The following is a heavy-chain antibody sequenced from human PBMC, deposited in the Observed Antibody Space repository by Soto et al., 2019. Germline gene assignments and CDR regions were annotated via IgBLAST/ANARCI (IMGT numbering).Heavy chain of an antibody. V-gene: IGHV4-31*03. CDR3: ARGHYGFWSRYYTGVY. Sequence: SATLSLTCPVSGVSISSGGYYWSLIRQHPGKGLEWIGYIYYSGSTYYNPSLKSRVTISVDTSKNQFSLKLSSVTAADTAVYYCARGHYGFWSRYYTGVYGGHGLLVT. D-gene: IGHD3-3*01. CDR2: IYYSGST. J-gene: IGHJ4*01. CDR1: GVSISSGGYY.